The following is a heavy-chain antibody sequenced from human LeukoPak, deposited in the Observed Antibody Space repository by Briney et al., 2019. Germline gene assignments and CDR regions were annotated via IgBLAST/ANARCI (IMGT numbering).Heavy chain of an antibody. CDR3: AREGQLVGATEYDY. D-gene: IGHD1-26*01. CDR1: GYTFTGYW. J-gene: IGHJ4*02. V-gene: IGHV1-2*06. CDR2: INPNSGGT. Sequence: ASVNVSCKASGYTFTGYWLHWVRQAPRQGLERMGRINPNSGGTKYPQKFQGRVTMTRDTSINTAYMELSRLRSDDTAVYYCAREGQLVGATEYDYWGQGTLVTVSS.